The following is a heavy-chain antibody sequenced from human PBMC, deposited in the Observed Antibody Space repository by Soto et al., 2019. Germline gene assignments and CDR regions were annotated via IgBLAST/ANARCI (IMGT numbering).Heavy chain of an antibody. V-gene: IGHV3-30*18. Sequence: GGSLRLSCPASGFTFSFYVMHGVRQAPGKGLEWVAVISHEGSSKHYADSVQGRFTISRDNARNTVSLLMNSLRAEDTAIYYCAKTITTSGVSSRGRGALLDSWGQGTLVTVSS. D-gene: IGHD3-3*01. CDR3: AKTITTSGVSSRGRGALLDS. CDR2: ISHEGSSK. J-gene: IGHJ4*02. CDR1: GFTFSFYV.